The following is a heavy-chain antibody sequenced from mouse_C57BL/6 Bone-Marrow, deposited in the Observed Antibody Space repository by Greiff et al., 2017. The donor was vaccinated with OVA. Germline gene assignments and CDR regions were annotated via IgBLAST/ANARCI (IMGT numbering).Heavy chain of an antibody. Sequence: VQLQESGAELARPGASVTLSCKASGYTFTSYGISWVKQRTGQGLEWIGEIYPRSGNTYYNEKFKGKATLTADKSSSTAYMELRSLTSEDSAVYFCAREDSPDDWGQGTTLTVSS. CDR3: AREDSPDD. V-gene: IGHV1-81*01. D-gene: IGHD2-12*01. CDR1: GYTFTSYG. CDR2: IYPRSGNT. J-gene: IGHJ2*01.